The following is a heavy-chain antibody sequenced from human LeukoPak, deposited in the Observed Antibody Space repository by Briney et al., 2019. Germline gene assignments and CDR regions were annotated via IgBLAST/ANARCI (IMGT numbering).Heavy chain of an antibody. D-gene: IGHD4-17*01. CDR2: ISTYNGNT. CDR1: GYAFINYG. J-gene: IGHJ3*02. V-gene: IGHV1-18*01. Sequence: GASVKVSCKTSGYAFINYGITWVRQAPGQGLEWMGWISTYNGNTIYVEMFQDRVTMTTDTSTSTAYMELRSLTSDDTAVYYCARVGDRGYGDYVDAFDIWGQGTMVTVSS. CDR3: ARVGDRGYGDYVDAFDI.